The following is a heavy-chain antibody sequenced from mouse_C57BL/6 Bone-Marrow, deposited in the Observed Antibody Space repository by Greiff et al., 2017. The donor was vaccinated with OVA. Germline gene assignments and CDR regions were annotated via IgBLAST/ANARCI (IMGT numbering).Heavy chain of an antibody. D-gene: IGHD1-1*01. V-gene: IGHV1-77*01. CDR1: GYTFTDYY. J-gene: IGHJ4*01. Sequence: LQESGAELVKPGASVKISCKASGYTFTDYYINWVKQRPGQGLEWIGKIGPGSGSTYYNEKFKGKATLTADKSSSTAYMQLSSLTSEDSAVYSCVLRPYYAMDYWGQGTSVTVSS. CDR2: IGPGSGST. CDR3: VLRPYYAMDY.